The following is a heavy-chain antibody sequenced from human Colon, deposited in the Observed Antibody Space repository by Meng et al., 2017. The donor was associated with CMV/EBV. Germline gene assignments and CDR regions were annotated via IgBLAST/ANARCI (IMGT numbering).Heavy chain of an antibody. J-gene: IGHJ4*02. CDR2: ISGTGDRT. Sequence: GESLKISCAASGFTFSNYAMSWVRQAPGKGLEWVAAISGTGDRTYYADSVRVRFTISRDNSKNALSLQMDDLRAKDTAVYYCAKGGLYYFDYWGQGTMVTVSS. V-gene: IGHV3-23*01. D-gene: IGHD2/OR15-2a*01. CDR1: GFTFSNYA. CDR3: AKGGLYYFDY.